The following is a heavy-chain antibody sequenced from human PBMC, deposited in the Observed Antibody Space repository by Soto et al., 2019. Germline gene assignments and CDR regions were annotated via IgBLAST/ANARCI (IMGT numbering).Heavy chain of an antibody. CDR2: VNSDGSTT. CDR3: ARGYSGTYRIDY. Sequence: GGSLRLSCAASGFTFSNYWMHWVRRAPGQGLVWVSRVNSDGSTTTYSDSVKGRFTISRDNAKNTLYLQVNSLRAEDTAVYYCARGYSGTYRIDYWGQGTQVTVS. V-gene: IGHV3-74*01. D-gene: IGHD1-26*01. CDR1: GFTFSNYW. J-gene: IGHJ4*02.